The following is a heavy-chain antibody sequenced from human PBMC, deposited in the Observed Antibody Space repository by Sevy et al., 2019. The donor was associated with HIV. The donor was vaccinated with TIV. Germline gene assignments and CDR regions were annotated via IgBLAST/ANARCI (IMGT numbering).Heavy chain of an antibody. CDR3: ASGSGSYSTRNEVDY. Sequence: GGSLRLSCAASGFTFSYYGMHWVRQAPGKGLEWVALIWYDGSNKYYADSVKGRFTISRDNSKNTLFLQMNSLKPEDTAGYYCASGSGSYSTRNEVDYWGQGTLVTVSS. V-gene: IGHV3-33*08. D-gene: IGHD1-26*01. CDR1: GFTFSYYG. CDR2: IWYDGSNK. J-gene: IGHJ4*02.